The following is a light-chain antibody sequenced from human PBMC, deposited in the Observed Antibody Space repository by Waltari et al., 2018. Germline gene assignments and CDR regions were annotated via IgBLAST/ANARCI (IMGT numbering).Light chain of an antibody. J-gene: IGKJ1*01. CDR2: GAS. CDR3: QQYDKWPLT. CDR1: QSVGSN. V-gene: IGKV3-15*01. Sequence: EIVMTQSPATLSVSPGEGATLSCRASQSVGSNLAWYQQKPGQVPRLLIYGASTRATGIPATCSGSGSGTEFTLTSSSLQSEDVAVYYCQQYDKWPLTFGQGTQVEIK.